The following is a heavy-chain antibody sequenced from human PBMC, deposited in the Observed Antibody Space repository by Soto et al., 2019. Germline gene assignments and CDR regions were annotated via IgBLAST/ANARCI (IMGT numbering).Heavy chain of an antibody. D-gene: IGHD1-26*01. V-gene: IGHV3-33*01. Sequence: QVQLVESGGGVVQPGGSLRLSCAVSGFTFSSFAMHWVRQAPGKGLEWVAALWYDGSKQYSADSLKGRFTISRDNSKRTLYLQMNALTAEDTAVYYCARDIGGGTYYGIDYWGQGTLVTVSS. CDR1: GFTFSSFA. CDR3: ARDIGGGTYYGIDY. CDR2: LWYDGSKQ. J-gene: IGHJ4*02.